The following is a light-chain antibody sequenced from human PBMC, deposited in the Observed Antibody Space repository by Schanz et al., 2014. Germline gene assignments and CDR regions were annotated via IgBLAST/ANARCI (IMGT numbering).Light chain of an antibody. CDR1: SSNIGGNT. J-gene: IGLJ2*01. CDR2: SNN. Sequence: QSVLTQPPSASGTPGQRVTISCSGSSSNIGGNTVNWYQQLPGTAPKLLIYSNNQRPSGVPDRFSGSKSGTSASLAISGLQSEDEADYYCAAWDDSLNAYVVFGGGTKVTVL. V-gene: IGLV1-44*01. CDR3: AAWDDSLNAYVV.